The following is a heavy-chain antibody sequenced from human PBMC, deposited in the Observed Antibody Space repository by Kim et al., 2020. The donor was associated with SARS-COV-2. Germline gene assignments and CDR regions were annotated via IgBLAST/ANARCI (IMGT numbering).Heavy chain of an antibody. Sequence: SVKVSCKASGGTFSSYAISWVRQAPGQGLEWMGRIIPILGIANYAQKFQGRVTITADKSTSTAYMELSSLRSEDTAVYYCARGVAAAGNPSSNYYGMDVWGQGTTVTVSS. V-gene: IGHV1-69*04. CDR2: IIPILGIA. CDR1: GGTFSSYA. CDR3: ARGVAAAGNPSSNYYGMDV. J-gene: IGHJ6*02. D-gene: IGHD6-13*01.